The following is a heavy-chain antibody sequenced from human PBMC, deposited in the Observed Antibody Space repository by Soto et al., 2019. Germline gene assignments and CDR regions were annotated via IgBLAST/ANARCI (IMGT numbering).Heavy chain of an antibody. V-gene: IGHV1-3*01. CDR3: AREDYGDYDSAFDI. CDR2: INAGNGNT. D-gene: IGHD4-17*01. J-gene: IGHJ3*02. Sequence: ASVKVSCKASGYTFTSYAMHWVRQAPGQRLEWMGWINAGNGNTKYSQKLQGRVTITRDTSASTAYMELSSLRSEDTAVYYCAREDYGDYDSAFDIWGQGTMVTVSS. CDR1: GYTFTSYA.